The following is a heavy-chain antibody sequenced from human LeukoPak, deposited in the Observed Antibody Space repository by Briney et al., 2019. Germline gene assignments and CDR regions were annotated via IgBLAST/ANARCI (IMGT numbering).Heavy chain of an antibody. J-gene: IGHJ4*02. CDR2: ISSSGSTI. V-gene: IGHV3-48*04. CDR3: SRDPRHNDY. CDR1: GFTFSRYS. Sequence: GGSLRLSCAGSGFTFSRYSMNWVRQAPGKGLDWVSYISSSGSTIYYADSVRGRFTISRDNTKNSLYLQMTSLRAEDTAVYYCSRDPRHNDYWGQGTLVTVSS.